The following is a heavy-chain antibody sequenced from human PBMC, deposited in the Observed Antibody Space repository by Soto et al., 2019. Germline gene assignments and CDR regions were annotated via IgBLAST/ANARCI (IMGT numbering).Heavy chain of an antibody. D-gene: IGHD1-7*01. CDR3: ARGNRELLNHFDY. CDR1: GGTFSSYA. CDR2: IIPIFGTA. Sequence: SVKVSCKASGGTFSSYAISWVRQAPGQGLEWMGGIIPIFGTANYAQKFQGRVTITADESTSTAYMELSSLRSEDTAVYYRARGNRELLNHFDYWGQGTLVTVPQ. J-gene: IGHJ4*02. V-gene: IGHV1-69*13.